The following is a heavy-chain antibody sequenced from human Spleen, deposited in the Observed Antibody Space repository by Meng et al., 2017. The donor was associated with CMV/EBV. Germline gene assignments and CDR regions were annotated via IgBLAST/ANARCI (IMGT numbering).Heavy chain of an antibody. Sequence: RQLQESGQGLGKPSETLSLTCTVSGGSLSSSSYYWGWIRQPPGKGLEWIGSIYYSGSTYYNPSLKSRVTISVDTSKNQFSLKLSSVTAADTAVYYCARGVRYYYDSSGYYPIDYWGQGTLVTVSS. CDR1: GGSLSSSSYY. D-gene: IGHD3-22*01. V-gene: IGHV4-39*07. J-gene: IGHJ4*02. CDR3: ARGVRYYYDSSGYYPIDY. CDR2: IYYSGST.